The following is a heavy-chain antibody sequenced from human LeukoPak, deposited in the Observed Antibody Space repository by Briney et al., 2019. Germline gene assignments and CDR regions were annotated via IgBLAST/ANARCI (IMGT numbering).Heavy chain of an antibody. Sequence: ASVKVYCKASGYTFTSYGISWVRQAPGQGLEWMGWISAYNGNTNYAQKLQGRVTMTTDTSTSTAYMELRSLRSDDTAVYYCARSLVVPAAMIPRGERFDPWGQGTLVTVSS. CDR3: ARSLVVPAAMIPRGERFDP. D-gene: IGHD2-2*01. V-gene: IGHV1-18*01. CDR2: ISAYNGNT. CDR1: GYTFTSYG. J-gene: IGHJ5*02.